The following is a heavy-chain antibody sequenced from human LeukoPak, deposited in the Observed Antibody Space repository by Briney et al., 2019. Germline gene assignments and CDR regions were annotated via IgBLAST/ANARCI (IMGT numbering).Heavy chain of an antibody. D-gene: IGHD2-15*01. J-gene: IGHJ6*03. CDR2: IYYSGST. CDR3: ARRNRVVAAVPIKYYYYYMDV. CDR1: GGSISSSSYY. V-gene: IGHV4-39*07. Sequence: SETLSLTCTVSGGSISSSSYYWGWIRQPPGKGLEWIGSIYYSGSTYYNPSLKSRVTISVDTSKNQFSLKLSSVTAADTAVYYCARRNRVVAAVPIKYYYYYMDVWGKGTTVTVSS.